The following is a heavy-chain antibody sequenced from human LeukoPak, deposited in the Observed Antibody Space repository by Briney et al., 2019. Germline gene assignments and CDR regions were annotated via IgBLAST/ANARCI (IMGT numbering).Heavy chain of an antibody. CDR2: IIPIFGTA. CDR3: ARSEDIVVVPAAIQYYYYYYGMDV. D-gene: IGHD2-2*01. V-gene: IGHV1-69*05. J-gene: IGHJ6*02. Sequence: SVKVSCKASGGTFSSYAISWVRQAPGQGLEWMGGIIPIFGTANYAQKLQGRVTMTTDTSTSTAYMELRSLRSDDTAVYYCARSEDIVVVPAAIQYYYYYYGMDVWGQGTTVTVSS. CDR1: GGTFSSYA.